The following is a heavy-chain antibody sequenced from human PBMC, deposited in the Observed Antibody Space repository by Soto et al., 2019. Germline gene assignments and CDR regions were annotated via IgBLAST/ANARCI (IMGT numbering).Heavy chain of an antibody. D-gene: IGHD3-10*01. CDR1: GGTFSSYT. CDR3: ARDLYYYGSGSYYNENWFDP. CDR2: IIPILGIA. Sequence: QVQLVQSGAEVKKPGSSVKVSCKASGGTFSSYTISWVRQAPGQGLEWMGRIIPILGIANYAQKFQGRVTITADKSTSTAYMELSSLRSEDTAVYYCARDLYYYGSGSYYNENWFDPWGQGTLVTVSS. V-gene: IGHV1-69*08. J-gene: IGHJ5*02.